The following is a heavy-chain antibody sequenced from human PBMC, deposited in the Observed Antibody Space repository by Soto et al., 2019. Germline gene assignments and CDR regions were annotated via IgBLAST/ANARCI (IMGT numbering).Heavy chain of an antibody. CDR1: GFTFSSYG. Sequence: PGGSLRLSCAASGFTFSSYGMHWVRQAPGKGLEWVAVIWYDGSNKYYADSVKGRFTISRDNSKNTLYLQMSSLRDEDTAVYYCARAAEYSYGYLAVACTGNWFDPWGQGTLVTVSS. CDR3: ARAAEYSYGYLAVACTGNWFDP. D-gene: IGHD5-18*01. CDR2: IWYDGSNK. V-gene: IGHV3-33*01. J-gene: IGHJ5*02.